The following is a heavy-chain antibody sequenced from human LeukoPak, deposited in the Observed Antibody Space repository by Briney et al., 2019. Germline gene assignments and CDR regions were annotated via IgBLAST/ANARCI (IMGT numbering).Heavy chain of an antibody. CDR1: GYTLTELS. Sequence: WASVKVSCKVSGYTLTELSMHWVRQAPGKGLEWMGGFDPEDGETIYAQKFQGRVTMTEDTSTDTAYMELSSLRSEDTAVYYCATGTVVAATYDYWGQGTLATVSS. J-gene: IGHJ4*02. CDR3: ATGTVVAATYDY. D-gene: IGHD2-15*01. CDR2: FDPEDGET. V-gene: IGHV1-24*01.